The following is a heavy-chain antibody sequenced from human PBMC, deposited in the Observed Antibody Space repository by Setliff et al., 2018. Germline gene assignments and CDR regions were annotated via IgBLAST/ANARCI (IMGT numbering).Heavy chain of an antibody. J-gene: IGHJ4*02. CDR3: LGAGTCSY. D-gene: IGHD3-10*02. CDR2: INPEGSAR. Sequence: LRLSCVASGFSFRNCWVSWVRQAPGKGLEWVASINPEGSARYYVDSVKGRFTISRDNAKNSMSLQMCSLRSEDTALYYCLGAGTCSYWGPGTLVTVSS. V-gene: IGHV3-7*01. CDR1: GFSFRNCW.